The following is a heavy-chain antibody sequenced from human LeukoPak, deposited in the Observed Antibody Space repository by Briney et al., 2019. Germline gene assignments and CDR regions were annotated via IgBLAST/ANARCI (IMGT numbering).Heavy chain of an antibody. CDR1: GCSFSSYA. Sequence: GGSLRLSCAAAGCSFSSYAMSWVRQAPGKGLEWVSVIGGGPGNTYYADSVKGRFTISRDNSKTTLYLQMNSLRAEDTAVYYCAKGPKGIAAFPRNRYYFDYWGQGTLVTVSS. CDR3: AKGPKGIAAFPRNRYYFDY. V-gene: IGHV3-23*01. J-gene: IGHJ4*02. CDR2: IGGGPGNT. D-gene: IGHD6-13*01.